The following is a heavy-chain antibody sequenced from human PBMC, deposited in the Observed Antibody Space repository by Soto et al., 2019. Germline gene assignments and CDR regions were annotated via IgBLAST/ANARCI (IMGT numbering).Heavy chain of an antibody. CDR1: GFTVSGNY. Sequence: PGGSLRLSCAASGFTVSGNYMSWFRQAPGKGLEWVSVIYSGGSTYYADSVKGRFTISRDNSKNTLYLQMNSLRAEDTAVYYCARDIGSWAVDYWGQGTLVTVSS. CDR2: IYSGGST. V-gene: IGHV3-53*01. CDR3: ARDIGSWAVDY. D-gene: IGHD1-26*01. J-gene: IGHJ4*02.